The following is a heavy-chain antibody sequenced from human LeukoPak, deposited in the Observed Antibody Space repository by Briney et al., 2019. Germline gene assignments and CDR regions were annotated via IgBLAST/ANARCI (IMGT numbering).Heavy chain of an antibody. Sequence: GASLRLSCAASGFTFSNYAMSWVRQAPEKGLEWVSAVSGRDTSTYYTDSVKGRFTISRDNSKNTLYLQMNSLSAEDTAIYYCAKWGDYDVLTGYYDPDYWGQGTLVTVSS. D-gene: IGHD3-9*01. V-gene: IGHV3-23*01. CDR2: VSGRDTST. CDR3: AKWGDYDVLTGYYDPDY. CDR1: GFTFSNYA. J-gene: IGHJ4*02.